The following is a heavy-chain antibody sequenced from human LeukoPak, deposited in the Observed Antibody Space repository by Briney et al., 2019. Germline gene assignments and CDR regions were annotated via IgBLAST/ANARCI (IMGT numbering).Heavy chain of an antibody. CDR2: ISASGSDT. CDR3: AKEIGMIVVLLSNVFDI. V-gene: IGHV3-23*01. Sequence: GGSLRLSCAASGFTFSSYVMSWVRQAPGKGLEWFSTISASGSDTYYADSVKGRFTVSRDNSKKTLYLQMNSLRAEDTAVYYCAKEIGMIVVLLSNVFDIWGQGTMVTVSS. D-gene: IGHD3-22*01. J-gene: IGHJ3*02. CDR1: GFTFSSYV.